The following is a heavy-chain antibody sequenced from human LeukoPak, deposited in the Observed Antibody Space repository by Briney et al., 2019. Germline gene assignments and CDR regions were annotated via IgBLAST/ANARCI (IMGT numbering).Heavy chain of an antibody. Sequence: GASVKVSCKASGYTFTSYAMNWVRQAPGQGLEWMGWISAYNGNTNYAQKLQGRVTITTDTSTSTAYMELRSLGSDDTAVYYCARSNHWSGYYSDYWGQGTLVTVSS. CDR2: ISAYNGNT. D-gene: IGHD3-3*01. CDR1: GYTFTSYA. V-gene: IGHV1-18*01. J-gene: IGHJ4*02. CDR3: ARSNHWSGYYSDY.